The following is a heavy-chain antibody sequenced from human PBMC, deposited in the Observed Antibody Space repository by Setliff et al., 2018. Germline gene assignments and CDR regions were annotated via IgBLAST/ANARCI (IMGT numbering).Heavy chain of an antibody. CDR3: AKQGDLAFDY. CDR2: IDPKSGRT. D-gene: IGHD3-16*01. Sequence: ASVKVSCKTTGYPFVGYYIYWMRQAPGQGPEWMGWIDPKSGRTKYAVKFQGRVTMTRDTSINTIYMEVSSLTSDDTAMYYCAKQGDLAFDYWGQGTQVTVSS. J-gene: IGHJ4*02. CDR1: GYPFVGYY. V-gene: IGHV1-2*02.